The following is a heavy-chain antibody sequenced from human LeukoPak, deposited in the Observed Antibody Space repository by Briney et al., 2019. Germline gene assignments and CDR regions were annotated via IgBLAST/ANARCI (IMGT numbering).Heavy chain of an antibody. V-gene: IGHV3-48*01. CDR1: GFTFSSYS. CDR3: ARDRYYYDSSGYYRYFDY. Sequence: PGGSLRLSCAASGFTFSSYSMNWVRQAPGKGLEWVSYISSSSSTIYYADSVKGRFTISRDNAKNSLYLQMNSLGAEDTAVYYCARDRYYYDSSGYYRYFDYWGQGTLVTVSS. J-gene: IGHJ4*02. D-gene: IGHD3-22*01. CDR2: ISSSSSTI.